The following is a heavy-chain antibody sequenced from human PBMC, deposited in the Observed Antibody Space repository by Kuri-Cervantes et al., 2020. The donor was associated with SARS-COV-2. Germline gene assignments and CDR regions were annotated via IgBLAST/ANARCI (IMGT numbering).Heavy chain of an antibody. CDR3: ARVHLKRITIFGVVTPSYGMDV. J-gene: IGHJ6*02. CDR2: IYYSGST. D-gene: IGHD3-3*01. Sequence: SETLSLTCTVSGGSISSGGYYWSWIRQHPGKGLEWIGYIYYSGSTYYNPSLKSRVTISVDTSKNQFSLKLSSVTAADTAVYYCARVHLKRITIFGVVTPSYGMDVWGQGTTVTVSS. V-gene: IGHV4-30-4*08. CDR1: GGSISSGGYY.